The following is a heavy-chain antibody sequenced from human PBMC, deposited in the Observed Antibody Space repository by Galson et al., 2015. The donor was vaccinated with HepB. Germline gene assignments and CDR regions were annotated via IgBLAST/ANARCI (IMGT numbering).Heavy chain of an antibody. CDR1: GGSISSGGYY. Sequence: TLSLTCTVSGGSISSGGYYWSWIRQHPGKGLEWIGYIYYSGSTYYNPSLKSRVTISVDTSKNQFSLKLSSVTAADTAVYYCARAPDTISEYYFDYWGQGTLVTVSS. J-gene: IGHJ4*02. V-gene: IGHV4-31*03. CDR3: ARAPDTISEYYFDY. CDR2: IYYSGST. D-gene: IGHD3-3*01.